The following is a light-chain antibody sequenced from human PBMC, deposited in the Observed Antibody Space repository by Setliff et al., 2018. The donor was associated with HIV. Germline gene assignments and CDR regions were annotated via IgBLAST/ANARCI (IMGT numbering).Light chain of an antibody. CDR2: EVS. Sequence: QSALTQPPYVSGAPGQSVTISCTGSTSDIGHYNRVSWYQQPPGAAPKLIMYEVSHRPSGVPDRFSGSKSGSTAPLTISGLQPEDEADYYCSSYTTSITFVFGTGTKV. CDR1: TSDIGHYNR. J-gene: IGLJ1*01. CDR3: SSYTTSITFV. V-gene: IGLV2-18*02.